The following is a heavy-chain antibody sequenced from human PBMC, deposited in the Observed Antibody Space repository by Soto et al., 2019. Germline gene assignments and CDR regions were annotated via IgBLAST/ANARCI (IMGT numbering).Heavy chain of an antibody. Sequence: QVQLEESGPGLAKPSGTLSLTCTVSGGSISSNNWWSWVRQPPGKGLEWIGEIYHSGSTNYNPSLKSRVIISVETSKNQFSLRLSSVTAADTAVYYCARYIAASGTYYLDFWGQGTLVTVSS. CDR3: ARYIAASGTYYLDF. CDR1: GGSISSNNW. V-gene: IGHV4-4*02. D-gene: IGHD6-13*01. CDR2: IYHSGST. J-gene: IGHJ4*02.